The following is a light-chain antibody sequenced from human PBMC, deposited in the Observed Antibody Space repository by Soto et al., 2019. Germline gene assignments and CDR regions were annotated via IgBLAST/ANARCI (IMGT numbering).Light chain of an antibody. V-gene: IGLV2-14*01. CDR2: NVN. J-gene: IGLJ1*01. CDR3: NSYSNSTTLYV. Sequence: QSALTQPASVSGSPGQSITISCTGTSRDVGGYNYVSWYQQRPGKAPKLMIYNVNNRPSGVSDRFSGSKSGNTASLTISGLQAEDEADYYCNSYSNSTTLYVFRTGNKVPVL. CDR1: SRDVGGYNY.